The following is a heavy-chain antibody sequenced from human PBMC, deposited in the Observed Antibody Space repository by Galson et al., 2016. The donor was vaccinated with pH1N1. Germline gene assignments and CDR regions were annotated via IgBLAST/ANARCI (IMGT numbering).Heavy chain of an antibody. D-gene: IGHD4-17*01. CDR1: GFTFSSCG. CDR3: ARDESGYGDSFPDVFDI. J-gene: IGHJ3*02. V-gene: IGHV3-30*12. CDR2: ILYNGNDK. Sequence: SLRLSCAASGFTFSSCGIYWVRQAPGKGLGWVGNILYNGNDKYYADSVKGRFTISRGSSMTTVHLQMISVTVEDTAVYFCARDESGYGDSFPDVFDIWGQGTMVTVSS.